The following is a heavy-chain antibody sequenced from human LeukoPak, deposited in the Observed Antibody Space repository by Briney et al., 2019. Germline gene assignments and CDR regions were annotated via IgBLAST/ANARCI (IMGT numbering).Heavy chain of an antibody. Sequence: SETLSLTCSVSGGSIGTNYWSWIRQVPGKGLEWIGYSSYSGSSNYNPSLKSRVTISVDTSKTRFSLYLNPVTAADTAVYYCARSDTHHIHSSSWHFDYWGQGTLVTVSS. J-gene: IGHJ4*02. CDR3: ARSDTHHIHSSSWHFDY. D-gene: IGHD6-13*01. CDR1: GGSIGTNY. CDR2: SSYSGSS. V-gene: IGHV4-59*01.